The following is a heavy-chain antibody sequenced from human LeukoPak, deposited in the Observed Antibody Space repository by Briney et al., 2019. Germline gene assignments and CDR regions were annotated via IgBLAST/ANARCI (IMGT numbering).Heavy chain of an antibody. V-gene: IGHV3-33*08. CDR1: GLTFSSYG. CDR3: ARDRGYFDN. J-gene: IGHJ4*02. Sequence: GGSLRLSCAASGLTFSSYGMHWVRQAPGKGLEWVAVIWYDGSNKYYADSVKGRFTISRDNVQNSLYLQMNSLRAEDTAMYYCARDRGYFDNWGQGTLVTVSS. CDR2: IWYDGSNK.